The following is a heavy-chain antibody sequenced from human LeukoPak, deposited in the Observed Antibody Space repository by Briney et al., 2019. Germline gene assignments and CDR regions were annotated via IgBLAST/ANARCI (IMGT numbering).Heavy chain of an antibody. V-gene: IGHV4-59*01. CDR1: GGSISSYY. Sequence: SETLSLTCTVSGGSISSYYWSWIRQPPGKGLEWIGYIYYSGSTNYNPSLKSRVTISVDTSKNQFSLKLSSVTAADTAVYYCARGGTYYDILTGYQTTTNSFDYWGQGTLVTVSS. J-gene: IGHJ4*02. D-gene: IGHD3-9*01. CDR2: IYYSGST. CDR3: ARGGTYYDILTGYQTTTNSFDY.